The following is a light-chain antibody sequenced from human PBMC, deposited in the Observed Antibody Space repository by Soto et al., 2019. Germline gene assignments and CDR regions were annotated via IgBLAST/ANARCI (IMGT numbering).Light chain of an antibody. CDR1: QSIDSR. CDR3: QQYNSYPRT. V-gene: IGKV1-5*03. J-gene: IGKJ1*01. Sequence: DIQMTQSPSTLSASVGDRVTITCRASQSIDSRLAWYQQKPGKAPNLLIYKASSLESGVPSRFSGSRSGTEFTLTISSLQPDDFATYYCQQYNSYPRTFGQGTKVEVK. CDR2: KAS.